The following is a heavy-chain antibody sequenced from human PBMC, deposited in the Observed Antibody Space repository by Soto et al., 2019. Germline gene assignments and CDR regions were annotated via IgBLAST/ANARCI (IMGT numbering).Heavy chain of an antibody. CDR2: INHSGST. J-gene: IGHJ4*02. Sequence: PSETLSLTCAVYGGSFSGYYWSWIRQPPGKGLEWIGEINHSGSTNYNPSLKSRVTISVDTSKNQFSLKLSSVTAADTAVYYCARGSRITIFGVVIIRGPHYFDYWGQGTLVTVSS. D-gene: IGHD3-3*01. CDR3: ARGSRITIFGVVIIRGPHYFDY. CDR1: GGSFSGYY. V-gene: IGHV4-34*01.